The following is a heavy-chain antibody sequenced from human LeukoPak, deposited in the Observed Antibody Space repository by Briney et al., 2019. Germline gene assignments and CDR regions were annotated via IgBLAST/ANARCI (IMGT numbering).Heavy chain of an antibody. J-gene: IGHJ4*02. D-gene: IGHD2-15*01. CDR3: ARQRGYCSGGSCYGMFDY. V-gene: IGHV4-39*01. Sequence: SETLSLTCTVSGGSISSSSYYWGWTRQPPGKGLEWIGSIYYSGSTYYNPSLKSRVTISVDTSKNQFSLKLSSVTAAGTAVYYCARQRGYCSGGSCYGMFDYWGQGTLVTVSS. CDR1: GGSISSSSYY. CDR2: IYYSGST.